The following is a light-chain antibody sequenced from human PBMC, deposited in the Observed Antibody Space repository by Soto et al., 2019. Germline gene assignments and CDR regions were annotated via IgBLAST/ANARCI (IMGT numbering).Light chain of an antibody. J-gene: IGKJ1*01. V-gene: IGKV1-17*01. CDR3: QQYSSYSAWT. CDR1: QGISKD. Sequence: DIRMTQSRSSLSASIRDRVTITCRASQGISKDLGWHQQKPGKAPKLLIYDASTLQSGVPPRFSGSGSGTEFTLTIRSLQPDDIATYHCQQYSSYSAWTFGEATKVDIK. CDR2: DAS.